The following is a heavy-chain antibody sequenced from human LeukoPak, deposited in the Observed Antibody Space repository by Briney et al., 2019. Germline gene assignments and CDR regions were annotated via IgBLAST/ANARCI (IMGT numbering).Heavy chain of an antibody. J-gene: IGHJ4*02. CDR2: IIPIFGTA. D-gene: IGHD3-22*01. Sequence: SVKVSCKASGGTFSSYAISWVRQAPGQGLEWMGGIIPIFGTANYAQKFQGRVTITADKSTSTAYMELSSLRSDDTALYYCTRGSYYDSSGYSGVRLFDYWGQGTPVTVPS. CDR3: TRGSYYDSSGYSGVRLFDY. V-gene: IGHV1-69*06. CDR1: GGTFSSYA.